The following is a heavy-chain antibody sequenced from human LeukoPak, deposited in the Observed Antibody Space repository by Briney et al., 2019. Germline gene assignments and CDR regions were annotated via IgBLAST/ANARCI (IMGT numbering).Heavy chain of an antibody. Sequence: GASVKVSCKASGGTFSSYAISWVRQAPGQGLERMGGIIPIFGTANYAQKFQGRVTITADESTSTAYMELSSLRSEDTAVYYCARAYDSSGLHFDYWGQGTLVTVSS. J-gene: IGHJ4*02. CDR2: IIPIFGTA. V-gene: IGHV1-69*13. CDR1: GGTFSSYA. CDR3: ARAYDSSGLHFDY. D-gene: IGHD3-22*01.